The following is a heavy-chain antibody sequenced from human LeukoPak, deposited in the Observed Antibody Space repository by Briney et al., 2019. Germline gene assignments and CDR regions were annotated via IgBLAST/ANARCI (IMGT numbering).Heavy chain of an antibody. J-gene: IGHJ4*02. D-gene: IGHD1-7*01. CDR2: INPNSGGT. CDR1: GYTFTGYY. Sequence: GASVKVSCKASGYTFTGYYMHWVRQAPGQGLEWMGWINPNSGGTNYAQKFQGRVTMTRDTSISTAYMELSRLRSEDTAVYYCARDLSGTTYAPAIEFDYWGQGTLVTVSS. CDR3: ARDLSGTTYAPAIEFDY. V-gene: IGHV1-2*02.